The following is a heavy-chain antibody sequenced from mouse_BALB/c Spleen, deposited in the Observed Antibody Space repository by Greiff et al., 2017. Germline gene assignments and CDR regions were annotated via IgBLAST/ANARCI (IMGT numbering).Heavy chain of an antibody. Sequence: QVQLKQSGPELVKPGASVKISCKASGYAFSSSWMNWVKQRPGQGLEWIGRIYPGDGDTNYNGKFKGKATLTADKSSSTAYMQLSSLTSVASAVYCCARGGYGGAMDYWGQGTSVTVSS. J-gene: IGHJ4*01. CDR3: ARGGYGGAMDY. D-gene: IGHD2-14*01. CDR2: IYPGDGDT. CDR1: GYAFSSSW. V-gene: IGHV1-82*01.